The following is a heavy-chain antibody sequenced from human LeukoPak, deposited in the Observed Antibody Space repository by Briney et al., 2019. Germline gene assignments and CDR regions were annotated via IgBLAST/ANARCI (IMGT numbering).Heavy chain of an antibody. Sequence: GRSLRLSCAASGFTFDDYAMHWVRQAPGKGLEWVSGISWNRGSIGYADSVKGRFTISRDNAKNSLYLQMNSLRAEDTALYYCAKDEDVNSSRRGLWLSRFGSNNLFQHWGQGTLVTVSS. CDR2: ISWNRGSI. J-gene: IGHJ1*01. CDR1: GFTFDDYA. V-gene: IGHV3-9*01. D-gene: IGHD6-19*01. CDR3: AKDEDVNSSRRGLWLSRFGSNNLFQH.